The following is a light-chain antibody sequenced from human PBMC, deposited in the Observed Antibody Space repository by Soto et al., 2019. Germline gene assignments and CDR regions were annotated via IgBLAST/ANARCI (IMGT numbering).Light chain of an antibody. CDR2: SDN. J-gene: IGLJ2*01. Sequence: QSVLTQPPSASGTPGQRVTISCSGSSSNIGSNTVSWYQHLPGTAPKLLIYSDNQRPSGVPDRFSGSKSGTSASLAISGLQSEDGADYYCAAWDDSLNGPLFGGGTKLTVL. CDR3: AAWDDSLNGPL. V-gene: IGLV1-44*01. CDR1: SSNIGSNT.